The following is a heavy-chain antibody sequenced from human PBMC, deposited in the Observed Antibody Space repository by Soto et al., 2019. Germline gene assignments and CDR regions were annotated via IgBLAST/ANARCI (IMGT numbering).Heavy chain of an antibody. Sequence: EVQLVESGGGLVQPGGSLRLSCAASGFTFSSYDMHWVRQTAGKGLEWVSAIGASGHIYYAASVKGRFTISRENGKNSVYLQMDSLSAGDTAVYYCVKEGLLPLAAFDFWGQGTTVTVSS. CDR2: IGASGHI. CDR1: GFTFSSYD. CDR3: VKEGLLPLAAFDF. J-gene: IGHJ3*01. V-gene: IGHV3-13*01.